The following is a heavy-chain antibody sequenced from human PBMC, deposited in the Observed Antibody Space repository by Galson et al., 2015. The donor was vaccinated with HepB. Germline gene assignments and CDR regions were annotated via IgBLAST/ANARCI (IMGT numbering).Heavy chain of an antibody. J-gene: IGHJ4*02. CDR3: ARDLDRSSGWFDY. CDR1: GFTFSSYW. CDR2: IKQDGSEK. D-gene: IGHD6-19*01. V-gene: IGHV3-7*03. Sequence: SLRLSCAASGFTFSSYWMSWVRQAPGKGLEWVANIKQDGSEKYYVDSVKGRFTISRDNAKNSLYLQMNSLRAEDTAVYYCARDLDRSSGWFDYWGQGTLVTVSS.